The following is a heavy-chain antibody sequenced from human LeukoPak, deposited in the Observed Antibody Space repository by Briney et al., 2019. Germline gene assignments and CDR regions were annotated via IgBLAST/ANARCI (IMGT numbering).Heavy chain of an antibody. CDR2: IIPILGIA. CDR3: ARDSIFGVVPNYFDY. V-gene: IGHV1-69*04. CDR1: GGTFSSYA. Sequence: SVKVSCKASGGTFSSYAISWVRQAPGQGLEWMGRIIPILGIANYAQKFQGRVTITADKSTSTAYMELSGLRSEDTAVYYCARDSIFGVVPNYFDYWGQGTLVTVSS. D-gene: IGHD3-3*01. J-gene: IGHJ4*02.